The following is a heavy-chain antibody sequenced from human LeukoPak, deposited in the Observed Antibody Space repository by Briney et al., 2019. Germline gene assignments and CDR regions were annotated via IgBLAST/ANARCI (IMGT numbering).Heavy chain of an antibody. CDR2: INPNSGGT. CDR3: ARGSWTLGYCSGGSCPYDAFDI. J-gene: IGHJ3*02. V-gene: IGHV1-2*02. D-gene: IGHD2-15*01. Sequence: ALVKVSCKASGYTFTGYYMHWVRQAPGQGLEWMGWINPNSGGTNYAQKFQGRVTMTRDTSISTAYMELSRLRSDDTAVYYCARGSWTLGYCSGGSCPYDAFDIWGQGTMVTVSS. CDR1: GYTFTGYY.